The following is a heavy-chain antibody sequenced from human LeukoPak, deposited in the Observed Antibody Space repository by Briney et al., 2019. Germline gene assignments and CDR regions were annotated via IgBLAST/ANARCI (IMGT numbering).Heavy chain of an antibody. CDR3: ARDPWYNWNDYGSWYYFDY. V-gene: IGHV1-2*02. CDR1: GYTFTGYY. Sequence: GASVKVSCKASGYTFTGYYMHWVRQAPGQGLEWMGWINPNGGGTNYAQKSQGRVTMTRDTSISTAYMELSRLRSDDTAVYYCARDPWYNWNDYGSWYYFDYWRQGTLVTVSS. CDR2: INPNGGGT. J-gene: IGHJ4*02. D-gene: IGHD1-1*01.